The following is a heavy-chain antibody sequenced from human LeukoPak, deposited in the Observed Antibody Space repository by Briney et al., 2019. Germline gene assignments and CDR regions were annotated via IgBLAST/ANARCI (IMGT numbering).Heavy chain of an antibody. J-gene: IGHJ6*03. CDR3: ARVPANPRYYYYYMDV. CDR2: IYYSGST. Sequence: SETVSLTCTVPGGSISSSSYYWGWIRQPPGKGLEWIGSIYYSGSTYYNPSLKSRVTISVDTSKNQFSLKLSSVTAADTAVYYCARVPANPRYYYYYMDVWGKGTTVTVSS. V-gene: IGHV4-39*07. D-gene: IGHD4/OR15-4a*01. CDR1: GGSISSSSYY.